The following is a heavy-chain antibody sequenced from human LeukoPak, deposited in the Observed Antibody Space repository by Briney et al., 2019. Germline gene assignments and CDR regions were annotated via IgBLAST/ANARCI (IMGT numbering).Heavy chain of an antibody. CDR1: GFTFTNAW. V-gene: IGHV3-15*01. CDR2: IRSKTDGGTA. J-gene: IGHJ2*01. CDR3: ATVYWYFDL. Sequence: PGGSLRLSCSASGFTFTNAWMSWVRLTPGKGLEWVGLIRSKTDGGTADYAAPVQGRFTISRDDSDNTVHLQLSSLKTEDTGVYYCATVYWYFDLWGPGTLLSVS.